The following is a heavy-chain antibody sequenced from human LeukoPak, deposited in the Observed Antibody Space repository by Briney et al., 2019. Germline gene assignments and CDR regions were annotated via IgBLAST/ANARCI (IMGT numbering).Heavy chain of an antibody. CDR3: ATSRDGYNKSDY. CDR1: GGSISSSNW. Sequence: PSETLSLTCAVSGGSISSSNWWSWVRQPPGKGLEWIGEIYHNGNTNYNPSLKSRVTISVDKSKNQFSLKLRSVTAADTAVYYCATSRDGYNKSDYWGQGTLVTVSS. D-gene: IGHD5-24*01. V-gene: IGHV4-4*02. CDR2: IYHNGNT. J-gene: IGHJ4*02.